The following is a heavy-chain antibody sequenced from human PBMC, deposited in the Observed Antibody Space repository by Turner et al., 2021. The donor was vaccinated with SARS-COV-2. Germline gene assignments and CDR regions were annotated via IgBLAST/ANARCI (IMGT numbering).Heavy chain of an antibody. CDR3: AGYLLRLGELSSLGAFDI. Sequence: QLQLQESGPGLVKPSETLSLTCTVPGGSISSSSYYWGWIRQPPGKGLEWIGSIYYSGSTYYNPSLKSRVTISVDTSKNQFSLKLSSVTAADTAVYDCAGYLLRLGELSSLGAFDIWGQGTMVTMSS. CDR2: IYYSGST. V-gene: IGHV4-39*01. CDR1: GGSISSSSYY. D-gene: IGHD3-16*02. J-gene: IGHJ3*02.